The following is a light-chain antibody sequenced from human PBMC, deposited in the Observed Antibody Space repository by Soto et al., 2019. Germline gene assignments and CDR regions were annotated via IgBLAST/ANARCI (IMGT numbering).Light chain of an antibody. V-gene: IGKV3-15*01. J-gene: IGKJ1*01. Sequence: EIVMTQSPATLSVSPGDRATLSCRASQSVSSNLAWYQQKPGQAPRLLIYGASTRATGIPARFSGSGSGTVFTLTISSLQSEDFAVYYCQQYNNWPKMFGQGTKVEIK. CDR1: QSVSSN. CDR2: GAS. CDR3: QQYNNWPKM.